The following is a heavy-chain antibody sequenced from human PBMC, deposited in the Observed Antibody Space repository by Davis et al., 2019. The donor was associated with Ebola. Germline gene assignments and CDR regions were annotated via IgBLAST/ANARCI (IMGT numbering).Heavy chain of an antibody. V-gene: IGHV4-34*01. D-gene: IGHD6-19*01. CDR3: ARTTRGSGWFLDY. J-gene: IGHJ4*02. CDR1: GGSISSYY. Sequence: SETLSLTCAVSGGSISSYYWSWIRQPPGKGLEWIGEINHSGSINYNPSLKSRVTISVDTSKNQFSLKLTSVTAADTAVYYCARTTRGSGWFLDYWGQGTLVTVSS. CDR2: INHSGSI.